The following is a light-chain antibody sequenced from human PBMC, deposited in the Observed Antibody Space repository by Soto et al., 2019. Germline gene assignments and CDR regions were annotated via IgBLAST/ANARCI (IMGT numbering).Light chain of an antibody. V-gene: IGLV2-14*03. CDR3: ASYTRGGTYV. CDR1: SSDVGAYNY. J-gene: IGLJ1*01. Sequence: QSALAQPASVSGSPGQSITISCTGASSDVGAYNYVSWYQQHPGKAPKFLIYYVKKRPSGVSDCFSASKARNTPSLTISGLQAEDDAVYYCASYTRGGTYVFGTGTKVTVL. CDR2: YVK.